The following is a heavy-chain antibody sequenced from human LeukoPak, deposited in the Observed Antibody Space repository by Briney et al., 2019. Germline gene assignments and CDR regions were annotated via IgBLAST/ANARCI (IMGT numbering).Heavy chain of an antibody. CDR3: ARDPTNYYGSGSPRNTSGY. CDR2: MNPNSGNT. V-gene: IGHV1-8*03. D-gene: IGHD3-10*01. CDR1: GYTFTSYD. J-gene: IGHJ4*02. Sequence: GASVKVSCKASGYTFTSYDINWVRQATGQGLEWMGWMNPNSGNTGYAQKFQGRVTITRNTSISTAYMELSSLRSEDTAVYYCARDPTNYYGSGSPRNTSGYWGQGTLVTVSS.